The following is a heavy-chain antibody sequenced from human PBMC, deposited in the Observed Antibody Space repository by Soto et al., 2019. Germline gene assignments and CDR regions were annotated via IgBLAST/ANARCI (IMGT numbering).Heavy chain of an antibody. V-gene: IGHV1-2*04. CDR3: ARDGLGTTGYYYGMDV. Sequence: ASVKVSCKASGYTFTGYYMHWVRQAPGQGLEWMGWINPNSGGTNYAQKFQGWVTMTRDTSISTAYMELSRLRSDDTAVYYCARDGLGTTGYYYGMDVWGQGTTVTV. D-gene: IGHD1-1*01. J-gene: IGHJ6*02. CDR1: GYTFTGYY. CDR2: INPNSGGT.